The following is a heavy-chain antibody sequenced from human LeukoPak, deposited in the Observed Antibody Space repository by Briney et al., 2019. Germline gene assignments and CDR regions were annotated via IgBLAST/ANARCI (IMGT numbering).Heavy chain of an antibody. CDR3: ARVWESYSFDY. CDR2: ISYDGNDK. Sequence: GGSLRLSCAASGFTFGSYDMHWVRQAPGKGLEWVAFISYDGNDKGYVDSGKGRFTVSRDNSKNTLYLQMNSLGVEDAAVYYCARVWESYSFDYWGQGTLVTVSS. V-gene: IGHV3-30*03. D-gene: IGHD1-26*01. CDR1: GFTFGSYD. J-gene: IGHJ4*02.